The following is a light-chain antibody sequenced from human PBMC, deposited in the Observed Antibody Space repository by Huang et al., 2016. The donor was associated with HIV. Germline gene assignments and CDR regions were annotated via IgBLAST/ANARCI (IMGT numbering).Light chain of an antibody. V-gene: IGKV3-20*01. Sequence: ETVLTQSPGTLSLSPGERATLSGRASQGIRSSHLAWYQQKPGPVPRLRLYGESSRSTVHPDRFSGSGSGTDFTLTISRREPEDLAVYFCQQDDNSPWTFGQGTKVEVK. J-gene: IGKJ1*01. CDR2: GES. CDR3: QQDDNSPWT. CDR1: QGIRSSH.